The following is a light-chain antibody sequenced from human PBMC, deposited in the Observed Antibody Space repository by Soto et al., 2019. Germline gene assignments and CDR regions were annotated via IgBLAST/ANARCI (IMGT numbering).Light chain of an antibody. CDR1: SSDVGGHKY. V-gene: IGLV2-14*01. Sequence: QSALTQPASVSGSPGQSITISCTGTSSDVGGHKYVSWYQQHPDEAPKLIIYEVSNRPSGVSNRFSGSKSGNTASLTISGLQAEDEADYYCMSYTDNRNLVFGGGTKVTVL. CDR2: EVS. CDR3: MSYTDNRNLV. J-gene: IGLJ3*02.